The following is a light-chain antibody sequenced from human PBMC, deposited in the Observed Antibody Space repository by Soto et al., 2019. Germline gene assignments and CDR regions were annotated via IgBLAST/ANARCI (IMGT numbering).Light chain of an antibody. V-gene: IGKV1-12*01. CDR3: QQSYSVPRT. Sequence: DIQLTQSPSSVSASVGDRVTITCRASQSFSTWLAWYRQKPGRAPELLIYSTSDLFRGVPSRFSGSGSGTEFTLTISSLQPEDFVTYYCQQSYSVPRTFGGGTEVEMK. CDR2: STS. J-gene: IGKJ4*01. CDR1: QSFSTW.